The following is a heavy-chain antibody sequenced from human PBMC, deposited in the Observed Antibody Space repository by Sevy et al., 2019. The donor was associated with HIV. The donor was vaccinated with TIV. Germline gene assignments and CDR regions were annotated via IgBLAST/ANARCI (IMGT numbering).Heavy chain of an antibody. Sequence: GGSLRLSCAASGFNFRNSVMSWIRQAPGEGLEWVSTIKVGGDTHYTDSVKGRFTIYGDNSKNTLSLQMNSLTAEDTAVYYCAKTVAYGTTWFGKVEDWGQRALVTDSS. V-gene: IGHV3-23*01. CDR1: GFNFRNSV. CDR3: AKTVAYGTTWFGKVED. CDR2: IKVGGDT. J-gene: IGHJ4*02. D-gene: IGHD3-10*01.